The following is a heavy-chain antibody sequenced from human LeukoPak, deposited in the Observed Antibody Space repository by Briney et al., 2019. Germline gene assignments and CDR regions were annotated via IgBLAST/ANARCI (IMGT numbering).Heavy chain of an antibody. CDR3: ARGRGVMIVVVPDAFVI. V-gene: IGHV1-69*13. D-gene: IGHD3-22*01. CDR2: IIPIFGTA. Sequence: SVKVSCKASGGTFSSYAISWVRQAPGQGLELMGGIIPIFGTANYAQKFQGRVTITADESTSTAYMELSSLRSEDTAVYSCARGRGVMIVVVPDAFVIWGQGTMVTVSS. CDR1: GGTFSSYA. J-gene: IGHJ3*02.